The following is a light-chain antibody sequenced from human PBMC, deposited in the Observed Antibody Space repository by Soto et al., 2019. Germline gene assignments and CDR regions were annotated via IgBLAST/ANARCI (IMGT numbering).Light chain of an antibody. J-gene: IGKJ2*01. Sequence: DFVMTQAPDSLAVSLGERATINCKSSQSVLYNSNNKNHLGWFQQKPGHPPKLLIYGASFRPSGVPDRFSGSWSWTDFTLTISSLQAEDVAVYYCQQYYSIPFTFGQGTKQEI. CDR2: GAS. CDR3: QQYYSIPFT. V-gene: IGKV4-1*01. CDR1: QSVLYNSNNKNH.